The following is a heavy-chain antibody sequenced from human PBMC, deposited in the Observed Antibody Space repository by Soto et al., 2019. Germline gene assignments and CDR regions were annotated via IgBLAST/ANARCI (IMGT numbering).Heavy chain of an antibody. V-gene: IGHV3-23*01. J-gene: IGHJ4*02. Sequence: AGGSLRLSCAASGFTFSSYGMSWVRQAPGKGLEWVSVVSDSGSVTHYADSVKGRFTISRDNSKNMLYLQMNSLRAEDTAVYYCAKDPQSGYDRYFDDWGQGTLVTVSS. CDR2: VSDSGSVT. D-gene: IGHD5-12*01. CDR3: AKDPQSGYDRYFDD. CDR1: GFTFSSYG.